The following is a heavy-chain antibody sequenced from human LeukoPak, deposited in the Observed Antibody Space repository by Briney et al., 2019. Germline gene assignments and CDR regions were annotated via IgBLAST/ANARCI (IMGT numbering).Heavy chain of an antibody. Sequence: SETPSLTCSVSGDSINSNYWSWMRQPPGKGLEWIGYIYYGGSTNYNPPLKSRVSMSVDTSKNQFSLNLSSVTAADTAVYHCARLLAGCPGGRCRAHFDYWGQGTLVTVSS. CDR3: ARLLAGCPGGRCRAHFDY. D-gene: IGHD2-15*01. V-gene: IGHV4-59*01. CDR1: GDSINSNY. J-gene: IGHJ4*02. CDR2: IYYGGST.